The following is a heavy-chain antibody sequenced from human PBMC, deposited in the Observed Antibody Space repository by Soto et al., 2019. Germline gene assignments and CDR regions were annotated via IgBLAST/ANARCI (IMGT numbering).Heavy chain of an antibody. D-gene: IGHD3-10*01. CDR3: ARDMGTYYYGSGSYFDY. J-gene: IGHJ4*02. CDR2: ISSNGGST. Sequence: GGSLRLSCAASGFTFSSYAMHWVRQAPGKGLEYVSAISSNGGSTYYANSVKGRFTISRDNSKNTLYLQMGSLRAEDMAVYYCARDMGTYYYGSGSYFDYWGQGTLVTVSS. CDR1: GFTFSSYA. V-gene: IGHV3-64*01.